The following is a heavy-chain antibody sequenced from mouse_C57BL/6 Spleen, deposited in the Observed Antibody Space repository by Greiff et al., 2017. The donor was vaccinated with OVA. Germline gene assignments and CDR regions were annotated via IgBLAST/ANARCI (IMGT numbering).Heavy chain of an antibody. CDR2: IDPENGDT. D-gene: IGHD2-14*01. CDR3: TRGYLEGNY. J-gene: IGHJ2*01. V-gene: IGHV14-4*01. CDR1: GFNIKDDY. Sequence: EVQLQQSGAELVRPGASVKLSCTASGFNIKDDYMHWVKQRPEQGLEWIGWIDPENGDTEYASKFQGKATITADTSSNTAYLQLSSLTSEDTAVYYCTRGYLEGNYWGQGTTLTVSS.